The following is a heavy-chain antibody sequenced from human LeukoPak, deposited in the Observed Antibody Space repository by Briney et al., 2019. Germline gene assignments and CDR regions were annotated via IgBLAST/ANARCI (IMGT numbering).Heavy chain of an antibody. CDR1: GFTFSSYW. D-gene: IGHD3-16*01. CDR3: ARDYAY. V-gene: IGHV3-74*01. CDR2: IASDGSST. Sequence: GGSLRLSCAASGFTFSSYWMNWVRQAPGKGLVWVSRIASDGSSTTYADSVKGRFSISRDNAKNTLYLQMNSLRVEDTAVYYCARDYAYWGQGTLVTVSS. J-gene: IGHJ4*02.